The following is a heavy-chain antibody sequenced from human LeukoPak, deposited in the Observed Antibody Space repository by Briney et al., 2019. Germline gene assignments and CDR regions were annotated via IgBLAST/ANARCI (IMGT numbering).Heavy chain of an antibody. CDR2: INPNSGGT. D-gene: IGHD3-22*01. CDR1: GYTFTGYY. V-gene: IGHV1-2*02. CDR3: ARFGVVVHPYYFDY. Sequence: ASVKVSCKASGYTFTGYYMHWVRQAPGQGLEWMGWINPNSGGTNCAQKFQGRVTMTRDTSISTAYMELSRLRSDDTAVYYCARFGVVVHPYYFDYWGQGTLVTVSS. J-gene: IGHJ4*02.